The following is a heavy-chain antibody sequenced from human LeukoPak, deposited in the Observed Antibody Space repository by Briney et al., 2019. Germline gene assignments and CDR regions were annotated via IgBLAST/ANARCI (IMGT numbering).Heavy chain of an antibody. CDR1: GFTFSNYW. Sequence: GGSLRLSCAASGFTFSNYWMTWVRQAPGMGLEWMANINQAGSEQYYVDSVKGRFTISRDNAKNSLYLQMNSLRAEDTAVYYCARSSAREYCSSATRYLIGAFDIWGQGTVVTISS. D-gene: IGHD2-2*01. CDR3: ARSSAREYCSSATRYLIGAFDI. J-gene: IGHJ3*02. CDR2: INQAGSEQ. V-gene: IGHV3-7*01.